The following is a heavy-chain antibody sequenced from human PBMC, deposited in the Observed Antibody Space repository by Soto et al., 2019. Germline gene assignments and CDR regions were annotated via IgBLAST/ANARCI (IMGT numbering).Heavy chain of an antibody. CDR1: GLIFSDYH. D-gene: IGHD6-19*01. CDR3: AMLGGWSGGSNDMDV. V-gene: IGHV3-72*01. J-gene: IGHJ6*02. Sequence: EVQLVESGGGLVQPGGSLRLSCAASGLIFSDYHMDWVRQAPGKGLEWVGRIRRKANSYTTEYAASVKGRFTISRYDSKTSLYLQRNSLKTEDTAVYYCAMLGGWSGGSNDMDVWGQGTTVTVSS. CDR2: IRRKANSYTT.